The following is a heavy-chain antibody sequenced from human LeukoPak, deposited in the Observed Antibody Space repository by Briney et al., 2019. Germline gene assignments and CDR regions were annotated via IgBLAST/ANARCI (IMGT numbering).Heavy chain of an antibody. V-gene: IGHV3-30*18. Sequence: GGSLRLSCAASGFTFSSYGMHWVRQAPGKGLEWVAVISYDGSNKYYADSMKGRFTISRDNSKNTLYLQMNSLGAEDTAVYYCAKDQATDIVVVPAALYYFDYWGQGTLVTVSS. CDR2: ISYDGSNK. CDR3: AKDQATDIVVVPAALYYFDY. J-gene: IGHJ4*02. D-gene: IGHD2-2*01. CDR1: GFTFSSYG.